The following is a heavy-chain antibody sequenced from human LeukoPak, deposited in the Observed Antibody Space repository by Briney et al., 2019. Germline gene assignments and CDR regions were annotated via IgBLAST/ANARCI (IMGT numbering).Heavy chain of an antibody. Sequence: GGSLRLFCAASGFTFSTYWMDWVRQAPGKGLEWVANIKQDGRDTYYVDSVKGRFTIFRDNAKNSLYLQMNSLRAEDTAVYYCTRALDYWGQGTLVTVSS. J-gene: IGHJ4*02. CDR2: IKQDGRDT. CDR1: GFTFSTYW. V-gene: IGHV3-7*04. CDR3: TRALDY.